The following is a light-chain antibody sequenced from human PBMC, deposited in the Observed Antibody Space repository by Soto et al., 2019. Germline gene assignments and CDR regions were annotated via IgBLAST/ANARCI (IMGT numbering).Light chain of an antibody. CDR2: GAS. V-gene: IGKV3-15*01. J-gene: IGKJ5*01. CDR3: QQYNTWRSIS. CDR1: QSVSSN. Sequence: EIVMTQSPATLSVSPGEGVTLSCRASQSVSSNLAWYQQRPGQAPRLLIYGASTRATGIPARFSGSGSATDFTLTISSLEPEDFAVYYCQQYNTWRSISFGQGTRLEIK.